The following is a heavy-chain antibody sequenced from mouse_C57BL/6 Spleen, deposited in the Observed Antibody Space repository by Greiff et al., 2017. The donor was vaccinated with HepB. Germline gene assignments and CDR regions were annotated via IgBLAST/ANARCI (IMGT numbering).Heavy chain of an antibody. D-gene: IGHD2-2*01. CDR3: TRGYGYDRGYFDY. Sequence: VQLQQSGTVLARPGASVKMSCKTSGYTFTSYWMHWVKQRPGQGLEWIGAIYPGNSDTSYNQKFKGKAKLTAVTSASTAYMELSSLTNEDSAVYYCTRGYGYDRGYFDYWGQGTTLTVSS. CDR1: GYTFTSYW. V-gene: IGHV1-5*01. CDR2: IYPGNSDT. J-gene: IGHJ2*01.